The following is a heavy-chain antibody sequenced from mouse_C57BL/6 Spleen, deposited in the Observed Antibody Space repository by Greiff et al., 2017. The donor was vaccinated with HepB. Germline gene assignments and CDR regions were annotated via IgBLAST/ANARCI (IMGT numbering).Heavy chain of an antibody. V-gene: IGHV5-16*01. D-gene: IGHD1-1*01. Sequence: EVKLVESEGGLVQPGRSMKLSCTASGFTFSDYYMAWVRQVPEKGLEWVANINYDGSSTYYLDSLKSRFIISRDNAKNILYLQMSSLKSEDTATYYCAREILRGYFDYWGQGTTLTVSS. CDR1: GFTFSDYY. CDR2: INYDGSST. CDR3: AREILRGYFDY. J-gene: IGHJ2*01.